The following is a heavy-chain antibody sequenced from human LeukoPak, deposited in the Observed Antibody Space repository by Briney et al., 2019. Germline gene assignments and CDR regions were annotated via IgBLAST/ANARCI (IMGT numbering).Heavy chain of an antibody. CDR1: GGSISSSSYY. V-gene: IGHV4-39*07. Sequence: PSETLSLTCTVSGGSISSSSYYWGWIRQPPGKGLEWIGSIYYSGSTYYNPSLKSRVTISVDTSKNQFSLKLSSVTAADTAVYYCARREVPTFTYGGNFLDAFDIWGQGTMVTVSS. CDR3: ARREVPTFTYGGNFLDAFDI. CDR2: IYYSGST. J-gene: IGHJ3*02. D-gene: IGHD4-23*01.